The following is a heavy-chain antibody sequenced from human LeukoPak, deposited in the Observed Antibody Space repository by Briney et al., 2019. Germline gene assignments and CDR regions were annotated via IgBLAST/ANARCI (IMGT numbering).Heavy chain of an antibody. V-gene: IGHV1-8*01. CDR3: ARGPSLHKNWVGGRWFDP. CDR1: GYTFTNYD. D-gene: IGHD3-16*01. J-gene: IGHJ5*02. Sequence: ASVKVPCKPSGYTFTNYDINWVRQATGQGLEWMGWMNPKTGNTGFAQNFQGRVTMTRDTSVSTAYMELSSLRSEDTAMYYCARGPSLHKNWVGGRWFDPWGQGTLVTVSS. CDR2: MNPKTGNT.